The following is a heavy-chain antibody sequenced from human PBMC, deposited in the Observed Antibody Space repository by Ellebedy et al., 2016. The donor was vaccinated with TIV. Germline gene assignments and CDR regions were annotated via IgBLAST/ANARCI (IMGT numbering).Heavy chain of an antibody. J-gene: IGHJ5*02. CDR3: ARDSPIDP. CDR1: GFTFSSYA. CDR2: ISYDGSNK. Sequence: GESLKISCAASGFTFSSYAMHWVRQAPGKGLEWVAVISYDGSNKYYADSVKGRFTISRDNSKNTLYLQMNSLGAEDTAVYYCARDSPIDPWGQGTLVTVSS. V-gene: IGHV3-30*01.